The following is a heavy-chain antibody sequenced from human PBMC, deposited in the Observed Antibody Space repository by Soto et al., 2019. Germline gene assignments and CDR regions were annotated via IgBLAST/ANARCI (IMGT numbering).Heavy chain of an antibody. V-gene: IGHV4-59*01. Sequence: SETLSLTCTVSGGSISSYYWSWIRQPPGKGLEWIGYIYYSGSTNYNPSLKSRVTISVDTSKNQFSLKLSSVTAADTAVYYCARELVAYSYGFYYYYGMDVWGQGTTVTVSS. CDR2: IYYSGST. D-gene: IGHD5-18*01. CDR3: ARELVAYSYGFYYYYGMDV. CDR1: GGSISSYY. J-gene: IGHJ6*02.